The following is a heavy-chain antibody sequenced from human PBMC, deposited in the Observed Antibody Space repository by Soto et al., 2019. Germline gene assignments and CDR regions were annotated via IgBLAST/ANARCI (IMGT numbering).Heavy chain of an antibody. Sequence: SVKVSCKASGGTFSSYATSWVRQAPGQGLEWMGGIIPIFGTANYAQKFQGRVTITADESTSTAYVELSSLRPDDTAVYYCARDTNMGYCSGGSCSWFDPWGQGTLVTVSS. CDR3: ARDTNMGYCSGGSCSWFDP. J-gene: IGHJ5*02. CDR2: IIPIFGTA. CDR1: GGTFSSYA. V-gene: IGHV1-69*13. D-gene: IGHD2-15*01.